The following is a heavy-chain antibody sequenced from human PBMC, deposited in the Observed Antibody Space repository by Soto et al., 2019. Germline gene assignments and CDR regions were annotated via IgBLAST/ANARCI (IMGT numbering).Heavy chain of an antibody. Sequence: EVQLLESGGGIVQPGGSLRVSCVASGFTFRNFVMSWVRQAPGKGLEWVSAIRGTGGETFYADSVKGRFTISRDNSKNTLYLQINSLRDEHTALYFCPQHRGWGVVSPSHHYWGPGTLVTASS. D-gene: IGHD2-21*01. J-gene: IGHJ4*02. CDR3: PQHRGWGVVSPSHHY. V-gene: IGHV3-23*01. CDR1: GFTFRNFV. CDR2: IRGTGGET.